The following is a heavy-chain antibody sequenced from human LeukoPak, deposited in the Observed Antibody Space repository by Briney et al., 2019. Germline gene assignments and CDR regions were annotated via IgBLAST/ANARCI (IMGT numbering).Heavy chain of an antibody. CDR1: GFTFSSYA. D-gene: IGHD6-13*01. V-gene: IGHV3-30-3*01. CDR2: ISYDGSNK. Sequence: AGRSLRLSCAASGFTFSSYAMHWVRQAPGKGLEWVAVISYDGSNKYYADSVKGRFTISRDNSKNTLYLQMNSLRAEDTAVYYCAVIIAAAADYWGQGTLVTVSS. J-gene: IGHJ4*02. CDR3: AVIIAAAADY.